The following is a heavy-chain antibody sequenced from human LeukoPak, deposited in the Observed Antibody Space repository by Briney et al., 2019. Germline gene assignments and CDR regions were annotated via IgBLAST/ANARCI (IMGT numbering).Heavy chain of an antibody. V-gene: IGHV1-46*01. CDR3: ARVGVTHDAFDI. CDR2: INPSGGST. CDR1: GYPFSSYY. Sequence: VASVKVSCEASGYPFSSYYMHWVRQAPGQGLEWMGIINPSGGSTTYAQKFQGRVTMTRDTSTSTVYMELSSLRSEETAVYYCARVGVTHDAFDIWGQGTMVTVSS. D-gene: IGHD4-23*01. J-gene: IGHJ3*02.